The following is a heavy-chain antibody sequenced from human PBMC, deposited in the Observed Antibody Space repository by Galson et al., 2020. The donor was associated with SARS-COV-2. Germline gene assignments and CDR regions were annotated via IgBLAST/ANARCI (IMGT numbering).Heavy chain of an antibody. J-gene: IGHJ4*02. Sequence: GGSLRLSCEASGFTFVGYWMSWVRQAPGKGLEWVANIKKDGSDKYYVDSVKGRFTISRDNAKNSLYLQMNSLRAEDTAVYYCARWLESSGWSLDYWGQGTLVTVSS. D-gene: IGHD6-19*01. V-gene: IGHV3-7*05. CDR1: GFTFVGYW. CDR3: ARWLESSGWSLDY. CDR2: IKKDGSDK.